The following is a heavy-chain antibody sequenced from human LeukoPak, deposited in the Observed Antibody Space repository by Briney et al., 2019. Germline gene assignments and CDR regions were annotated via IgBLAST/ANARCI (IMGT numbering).Heavy chain of an antibody. J-gene: IGHJ4*02. D-gene: IGHD4-23*01. Sequence: ASVKVSCKASGYTFTSHYMHWMRQAPGQGLEWMGWINPNSGGTNYAQKFQGRVTMTRDTSISTAYMELSRLRSEDTAVYYCARDGVYGGNSLPGYWGQGTLVTVSS. CDR1: GYTFTSHY. CDR3: ARDGVYGGNSLPGY. V-gene: IGHV1-2*02. CDR2: INPNSGGT.